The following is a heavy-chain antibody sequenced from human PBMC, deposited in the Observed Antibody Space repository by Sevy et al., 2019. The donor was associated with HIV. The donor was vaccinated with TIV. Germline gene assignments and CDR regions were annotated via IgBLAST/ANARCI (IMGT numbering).Heavy chain of an antibody. CDR3: AKDRGGGHFYGMDV. CDR1: GFTFSTYG. Sequence: GGSLRLSCAASGFTFSTYGMYWVRQAPGKGLEWVAVIGYDGSNKYYADSVKGRFTISRDNSKNTLYLQMNSLRAEDTAVYYCAKDRGGGHFYGMDVWGQGSTVTVSS. CDR2: IGYDGSNK. J-gene: IGHJ6*02. V-gene: IGHV3-30*18. D-gene: IGHD3-16*01.